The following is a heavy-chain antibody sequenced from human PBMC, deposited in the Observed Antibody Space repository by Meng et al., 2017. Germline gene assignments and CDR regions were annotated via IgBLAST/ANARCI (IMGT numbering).Heavy chain of an antibody. V-gene: IGHV4-34*01. D-gene: IGHD2-15*01. CDR2: INHSGRT. CDR3: ARRGPHWLYCSGGSCYPRPFDY. J-gene: IGHJ4*02. Sequence: SETLSLTCAVYGGSFSGYYWSWIRQPPGRGLEWMGEINHSGRTNYNPSLRSRVTISVDTSKNQFSLKLSSVTAAETAVYYCARRGPHWLYCSGGSCYPRPFDYWGQGTLVTVSS. CDR1: GGSFSGYY.